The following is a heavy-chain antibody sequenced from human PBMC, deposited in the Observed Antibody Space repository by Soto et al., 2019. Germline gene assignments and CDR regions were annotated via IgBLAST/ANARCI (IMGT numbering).Heavy chain of an antibody. J-gene: IGHJ4*02. CDR2: IYYRGST. V-gene: IGHV4-61*01. CDR3: ARAPQQVRRRSSLFDY. Sequence: QVQLQESGPGLVKPSETLSLTCTVSGGSVSSGSYYWSWIRQPPGKGLEWIGCIYYRGSTNYNPSSLGRLPVSVDTSQRRAALHLRSVTAADTALYYCARAPQQVRRRSSLFDYWGQGSLVTVSS. CDR1: GGSVSSGSYY. D-gene: IGHD6-6*01.